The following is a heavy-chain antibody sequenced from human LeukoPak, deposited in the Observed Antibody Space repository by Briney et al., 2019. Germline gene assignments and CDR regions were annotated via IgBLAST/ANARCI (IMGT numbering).Heavy chain of an antibody. V-gene: IGHV3-74*03. D-gene: IGHD5-18*01. J-gene: IGHJ6*03. CDR3: ARALGEDTAMVGYYYYMDV. CDR2: INERGTDS. CDR1: GFTFSGHW. Sequence: SGGSLRLSCTASGFTFSGHWIHWVRQAPGMGLVWVSRINERGTDSMYAESVKGRFTISRDNAKNTVYLQMNSLRAEDTAVYYCARALGEDTAMVGYYYYMDVWGKGTTVTVSS.